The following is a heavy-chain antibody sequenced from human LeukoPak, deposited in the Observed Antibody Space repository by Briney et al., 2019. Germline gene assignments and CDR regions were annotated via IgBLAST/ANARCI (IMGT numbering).Heavy chain of an antibody. V-gene: IGHV1-2*02. J-gene: IGHJ4*02. Sequence: ASVKVSCKASGYTFNDNYIHWVRQAPGQGLEWMAWINVYNGGTNYAQNFQGRVTVTRDTSIRTAYMELSRLRSDDTAVYYCAREWKHVFDYWGQGTLATVSS. CDR1: GYTFNDNY. D-gene: IGHD1-1*01. CDR3: AREWKHVFDY. CDR2: INVYNGGT.